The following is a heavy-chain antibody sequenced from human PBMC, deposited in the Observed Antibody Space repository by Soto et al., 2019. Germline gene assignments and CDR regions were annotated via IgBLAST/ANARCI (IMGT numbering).Heavy chain of an antibody. CDR1: GYTFTSYD. Sequence: ASVKVTCKASGYTFTSYDINWVRQATGQGLEWMGWMNPNSGNTGYAQKFQGRVTMTRNTSISTAYMELSSLRSEDTAVYYCARDRATISRRYFQYWGQGTLVTVSS. CDR3: ARDRATISRRYFQY. D-gene: IGHD5-12*01. CDR2: MNPNSGNT. J-gene: IGHJ1*01. V-gene: IGHV1-8*01.